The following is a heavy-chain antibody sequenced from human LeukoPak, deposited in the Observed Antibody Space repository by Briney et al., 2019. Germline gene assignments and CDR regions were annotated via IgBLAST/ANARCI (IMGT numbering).Heavy chain of an antibody. CDR1: GYSFTSYW. CDR3: ARQTGTTTDY. J-gene: IGHJ4*02. D-gene: IGHD1-7*01. Sequence: GESLKISWKGCGYSFTSYWIGWVRQLRGKGLEWMGIIYPGDSDTRYSPSFQGQVTISADKSISTAYLQWSSLKASDTAMYYCARQTGTTTDYWGQGTLVTVSS. CDR2: IYPGDSDT. V-gene: IGHV5-51*01.